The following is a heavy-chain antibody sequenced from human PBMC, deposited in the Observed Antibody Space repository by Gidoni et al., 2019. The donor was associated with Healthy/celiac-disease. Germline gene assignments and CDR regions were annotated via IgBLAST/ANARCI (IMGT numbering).Heavy chain of an antibody. J-gene: IGHJ4*02. V-gene: IGHV3-15*07. CDR2: IKSKTDGGTT. D-gene: IGHD2-15*01. CDR3: TTGPDIVVVVAATHY. CDR1: SNAW. Sequence: SNAWMNWVRQAPGKGLEWVGRIKSKTDGGTTDYAAPVKGRFTISRDDSKNTLYLQMNSLKTEDTAVYYCTTGPDIVVVVAATHYWGQGTLVTVSS.